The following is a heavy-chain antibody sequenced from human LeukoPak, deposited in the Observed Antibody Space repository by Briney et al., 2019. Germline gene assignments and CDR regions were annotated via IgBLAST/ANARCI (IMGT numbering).Heavy chain of an antibody. CDR2: ISWEGGST. V-gene: IGHV3-43D*03. Sequence: PGGSLRLSCGASGFTFDDYAMHWVRQAPGKGLEWVSLISWEGGSTYYADSVKGRFTISRDNSKNSLYLQMNSLGAEDTALYYCAKGGYDPDYYFDYWGQGTLVTVSS. D-gene: IGHD3-16*01. CDR3: AKGGYDPDYYFDY. CDR1: GFTFDDYA. J-gene: IGHJ4*02.